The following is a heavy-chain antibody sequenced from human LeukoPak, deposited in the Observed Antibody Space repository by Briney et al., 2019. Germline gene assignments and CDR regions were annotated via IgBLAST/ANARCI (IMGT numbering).Heavy chain of an antibody. CDR1: GYTFSSYY. Sequence: ASVKASCKASGYTFSSYYMHWVRQAPGQGLEWMGIINPSGGSTSYAQKFQGRVTMTRDMSTSTVYMELSSLRSEDTAVYYCARMENYYDSSGYYAYFDYWGQGTLVTVSS. J-gene: IGHJ4*02. V-gene: IGHV1-46*01. CDR3: ARMENYYDSSGYYAYFDY. D-gene: IGHD3-22*01. CDR2: INPSGGST.